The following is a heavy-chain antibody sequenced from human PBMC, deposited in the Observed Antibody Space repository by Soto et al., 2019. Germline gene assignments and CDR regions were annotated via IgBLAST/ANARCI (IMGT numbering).Heavy chain of an antibody. CDR2: INPNSGGT. CDR1: GYTFTGYY. J-gene: IGHJ6*01. V-gene: IGHV1-2*04. Sequence: ASVKVSCKASGYTFTGYYMHWVRQAPGQGLEWMGWINPNSGGTNYAQKFQGWVTMTRDTSISTAYMELSRLRSDDTAVYYCASALLWFGELLPPYGMGGLGQGTTVTVSS. CDR3: ASALLWFGELLPPYGMGG. D-gene: IGHD3-10*01.